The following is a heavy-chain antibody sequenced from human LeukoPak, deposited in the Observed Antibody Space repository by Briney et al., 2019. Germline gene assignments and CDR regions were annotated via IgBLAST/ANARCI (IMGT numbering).Heavy chain of an antibody. J-gene: IGHJ4*02. V-gene: IGHV4-39*01. CDR3: VSPRGFSYGYFDY. D-gene: IGHD5-18*01. CDR1: GGSISSSSAY. CDR2: IYYSKNT. Sequence: SETLSLTCTVSGGSISSSSAYWGWIRQPPGKGLEWIGSIYYSKNTYYNPSLKSRVTISADTSKNQFSLTLGSVSATDTAVYYCVSPRGFSYGYFDYWGQGTLVTVAS.